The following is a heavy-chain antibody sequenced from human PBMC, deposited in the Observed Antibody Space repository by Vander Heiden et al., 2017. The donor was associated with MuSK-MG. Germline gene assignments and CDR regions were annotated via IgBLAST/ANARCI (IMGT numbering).Heavy chain of an antibody. Sequence: EVQLLESGAGLVQPGGSLRLSCAASGFAFSSYAMSWVRQAPGKGLEGVSAISGSGGSTYYADSVKGRFTISRDNSKNTLYLQMNSLRAEDTAVYYCAKGTIVKVRGATADYWGQGTLVTVSS. V-gene: IGHV3-23*01. CDR2: ISGSGGST. CDR1: GFAFSSYA. J-gene: IGHJ4*02. D-gene: IGHD3-10*01. CDR3: AKGTIVKVRGATADY.